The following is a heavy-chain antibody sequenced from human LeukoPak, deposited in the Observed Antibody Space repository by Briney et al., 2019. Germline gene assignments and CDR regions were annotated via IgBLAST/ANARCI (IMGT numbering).Heavy chain of an antibody. CDR1: GFTFSSYW. CDR3: ARDTDTVTTILDY. V-gene: IGHV3-74*01. CDR2: INSDGSST. J-gene: IGHJ4*02. Sequence: GGSLRLSCAASGFTFSSYWMHWVRQAPGKGLVCVSRINSDGSSTSYADSVKGRFTISRDNAKNTLYLQMNSLRAEDTAVYYCARDTDTVTTILDYWGQGTLVTVSS. D-gene: IGHD4-17*01.